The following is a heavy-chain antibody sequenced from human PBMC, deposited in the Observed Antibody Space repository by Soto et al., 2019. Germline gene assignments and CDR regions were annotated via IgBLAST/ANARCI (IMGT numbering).Heavy chain of an antibody. Sequence: QVQLVESRGGVVQPGGSLRLSCATSGFAFSSYGMHWVRQAPGKGLEWVAVVRFDAINKYYADSVKGRFTISRDNSKSMVYLQMNSLRPDDTAVYYCAKLPNCGGDCYFDYWGQGTLVTVSS. CDR1: GFAFSSYG. CDR2: VRFDAINK. D-gene: IGHD2-21*02. J-gene: IGHJ4*02. V-gene: IGHV3-30*02. CDR3: AKLPNCGGDCYFDY.